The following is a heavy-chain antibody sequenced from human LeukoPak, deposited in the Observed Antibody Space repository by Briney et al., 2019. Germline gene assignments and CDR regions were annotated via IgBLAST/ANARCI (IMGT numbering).Heavy chain of an antibody. CDR3: ARVGRVYGDPSHFDY. CDR1: GGSIGASINSPNW. D-gene: IGHD4-17*01. Sequence: SGTLSLTCAVSGGSIGASINSPNWWSWVRQPPGKGLEWIGEIFHSGSTNYNPSLKSRVTMSVDKSKNRFSLNLTSVTAADTAVYYCARVGRVYGDPSHFDYWGQGTLVTVSS. J-gene: IGHJ4*02. V-gene: IGHV4-4*02. CDR2: IFHSGST.